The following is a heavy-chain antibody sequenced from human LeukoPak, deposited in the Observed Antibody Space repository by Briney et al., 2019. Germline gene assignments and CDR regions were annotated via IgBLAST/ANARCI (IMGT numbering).Heavy chain of an antibody. CDR2: IAHQGNNK. Sequence: PGGSLRLSCSASGFTFNRSAMHWVRQGPGKGLEGVAYIAHQGNNKYYADSVKGRFTISRDNSKGTLYLQMNSLRADDTAVYFCAKDGSSSCTDWGQGTLVTVSS. D-gene: IGHD6-6*01. V-gene: IGHV3-30*02. J-gene: IGHJ4*02. CDR1: GFTFNRSA. CDR3: AKDGSSSCTD.